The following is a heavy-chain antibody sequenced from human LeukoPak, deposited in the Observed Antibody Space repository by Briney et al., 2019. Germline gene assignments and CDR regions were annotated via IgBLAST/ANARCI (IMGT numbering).Heavy chain of an antibody. J-gene: IGHJ4*02. Sequence: PGGSQRLPCAASGLAYSRYDMLWAPHAPGKALVCVTDKWYDGSNKYYGDSVKGRLTISRDNSKNTLYLQINSLRAEDTAVYYCAKDVLEESQSGIESWGEGALVTVSS. CDR3: AKDVLEESQSGIES. V-gene: IGHV3-33*06. D-gene: IGHD2-8*01. CDR2: KWYDGSNK. CDR1: GLAYSRYD.